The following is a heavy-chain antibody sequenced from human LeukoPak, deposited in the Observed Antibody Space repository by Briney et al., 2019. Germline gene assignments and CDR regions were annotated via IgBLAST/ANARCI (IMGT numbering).Heavy chain of an antibody. Sequence: GASVKVSCKASGYTFTGYYMHWVRRAPGQGLEWMGWINPNSGGTNYAQKFQGRVTMTRDTSISTAYMELSRLRSDDTAVYYCARPTYSSSWYFVDYWAREPWSPSPQ. J-gene: IGHJ4*02. CDR3: ARPTYSSSWYFVDY. CDR2: INPNSGGT. D-gene: IGHD6-13*01. V-gene: IGHV1-2*02. CDR1: GYTFTGYY.